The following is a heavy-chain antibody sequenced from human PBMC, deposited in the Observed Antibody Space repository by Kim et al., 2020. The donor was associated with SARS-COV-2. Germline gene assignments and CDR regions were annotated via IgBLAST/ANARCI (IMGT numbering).Heavy chain of an antibody. Sequence: GGSLRLSCAASGFTFSSYAMSWVRQAPGKGLEWVSGISGSGGSTYYADSVKGRFTISRDNSKNTLYLQMNSLRAEDTAVYYCAKVPLWPCYFDYWGQGTLVIVSS. D-gene: IGHD2-21*01. J-gene: IGHJ4*02. CDR1: GFTFSSYA. CDR3: AKVPLWPCYFDY. V-gene: IGHV3-23*01. CDR2: ISGSGGST.